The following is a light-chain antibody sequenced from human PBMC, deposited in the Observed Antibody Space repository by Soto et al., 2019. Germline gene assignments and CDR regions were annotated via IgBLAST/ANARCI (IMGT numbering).Light chain of an antibody. V-gene: IGKV3-15*01. J-gene: IGKJ1*01. CDR1: QNISRS. CDR3: QQRSNWPRT. CDR2: GTS. Sequence: EIVMTQSPVTLSVSPGERATLSCRASQNISRSLAWYQQKPGQGPSLLIYGTSTRAGGVPARFSGSGSGTDFTLTISSLEPEDFALYYCQQRSNWPRTFGQGTKVDI.